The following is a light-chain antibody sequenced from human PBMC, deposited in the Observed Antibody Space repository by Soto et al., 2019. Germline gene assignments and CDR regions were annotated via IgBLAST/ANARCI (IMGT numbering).Light chain of an antibody. CDR3: AAWDDSLNGHGV. CDR1: SSNIGSNT. CDR2: SNN. V-gene: IGLV1-44*01. J-gene: IGLJ3*02. Sequence: QSVLTQPPSASGTPGQRVTISCSGSSSNIGSNTVNWYQQLPGTAPKLLIYSNNQRPSGVPDRFSGSKSGTSASLAISGLQSEDEADYYCAAWDDSLNGHGVFGGGTQLTVL.